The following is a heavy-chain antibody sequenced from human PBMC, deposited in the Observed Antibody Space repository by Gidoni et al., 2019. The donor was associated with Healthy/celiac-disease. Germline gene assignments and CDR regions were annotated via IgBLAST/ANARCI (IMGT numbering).Heavy chain of an antibody. Sequence: QVQLVESGGGVVQPGRSLRLSCAASGFTFIRYGMPWVRQAPGKGLEWVAVISYDGSNKYYADSVKGRFTISRDNSKNTLYLQMNSLRAEDTAVYYCAKDRIAAGRYYYYGMDVWGQGTTVTVSS. J-gene: IGHJ6*02. CDR2: ISYDGSNK. V-gene: IGHV3-30*18. D-gene: IGHD6-25*01. CDR1: GFTFIRYG. CDR3: AKDRIAAGRYYYYGMDV.